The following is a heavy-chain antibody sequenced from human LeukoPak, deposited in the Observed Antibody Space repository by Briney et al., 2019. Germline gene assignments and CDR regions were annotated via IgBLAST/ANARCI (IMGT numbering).Heavy chain of an antibody. D-gene: IGHD4-23*01. Sequence: GGSLRLSCASTDFTFSSNWMHWVRQAPGKGLVWVSRINSDGSSTNYADSVKGRFTISRDNARNTLYLQMNSLRVEDTAVYYCARGPIIRGVTQSDYWGQGTLVTVSS. CDR1: DFTFSSNW. CDR3: ARGPIIRGVTQSDY. CDR2: INSDGSST. V-gene: IGHV3-74*01. J-gene: IGHJ4*02.